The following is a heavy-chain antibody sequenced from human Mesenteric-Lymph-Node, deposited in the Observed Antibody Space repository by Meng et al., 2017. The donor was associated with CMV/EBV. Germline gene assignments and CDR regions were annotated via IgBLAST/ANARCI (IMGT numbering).Heavy chain of an antibody. CDR2: IRYDGSNK. CDR3: ARDLPAAIRGFRKYFYYVMDV. CDR1: GFTFSSYG. J-gene: IGHJ6*02. V-gene: IGHV3-30*02. D-gene: IGHD2-2*01. Sequence: GESLKISCAASGFTFSSYGMHWVRQAPGKGLEWVAFIRYDGSNKYYADSVKGRFTISRDDSKDTLYLQMNSLRPDDTAVYFCARDLPAAIRGFRKYFYYVMDVWGQGTTVTVSS.